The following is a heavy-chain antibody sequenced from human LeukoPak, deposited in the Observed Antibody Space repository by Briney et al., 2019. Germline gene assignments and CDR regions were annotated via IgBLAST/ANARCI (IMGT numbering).Heavy chain of an antibody. CDR2: INPNSGGT. J-gene: IGHJ5*02. V-gene: IGHV1-2*02. CDR3: ARIGWFGELFYDWFDP. D-gene: IGHD3-10*01. CDR1: GYTFTGYY. Sequence: ASVKVSCKASGYTFTGYYMHWVRQAPGQGLEWMGWINPNSGGTNYAQKFQGRVTMTRDTSISTAYMELSRLRSDDTAVYYCARIGWFGELFYDWFDPWGQGTLVTVSS.